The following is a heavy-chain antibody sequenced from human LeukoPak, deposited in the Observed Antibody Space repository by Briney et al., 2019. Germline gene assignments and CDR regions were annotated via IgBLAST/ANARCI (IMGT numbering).Heavy chain of an antibody. J-gene: IGHJ4*02. CDR2: IKEDGNQK. V-gene: IGHV3-7*01. CDR3: ARHYDGTGYSLDY. CDR1: GFTFSSYW. Sequence: GGSLRVSCAASGFTFSSYWMTWVRQAPGKGLEWVANIKEDGNQKFYLDSVKGRFTISRDNAKDSLFLQMNSLRAEDTAVYYCARHYDGTGYSLDYWGQGTLVTVSS. D-gene: IGHD3-22*01.